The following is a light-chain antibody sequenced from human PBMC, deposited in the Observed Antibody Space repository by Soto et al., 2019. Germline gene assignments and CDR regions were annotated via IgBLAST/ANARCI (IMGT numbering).Light chain of an antibody. Sequence: DIQLTQSPSFLSASVGYRVTITFRSSQVIAGSLAWYQQKPGKHTKLLIYAESTLQSGVPSRFSGSGSGTRGTLTITSLQPEDFATYYCQQLFDSPITFGQGTRLEIK. CDR2: AES. CDR1: QVIAGS. CDR3: QQLFDSPIT. J-gene: IGKJ5*01. V-gene: IGKV1-9*01.